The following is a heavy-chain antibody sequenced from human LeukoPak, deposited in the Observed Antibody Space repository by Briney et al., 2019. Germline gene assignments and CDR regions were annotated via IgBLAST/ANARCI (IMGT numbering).Heavy chain of an antibody. CDR3: ASGPFVSGYSDY. J-gene: IGHJ4*02. D-gene: IGHD3-3*01. CDR2: VDPEDGET. CDR1: GYTFTDYY. V-gene: IGHV1-69-2*01. Sequence: VKVSCKVSGYTFTDYYMHWVQQAPGKGLEWMGLVDPEDGETIYAEKFQGRVTITPDPSPHTASMGLSSLRSDDPAVYYCASGPFVSGYSDYWGQGTLVTVSS.